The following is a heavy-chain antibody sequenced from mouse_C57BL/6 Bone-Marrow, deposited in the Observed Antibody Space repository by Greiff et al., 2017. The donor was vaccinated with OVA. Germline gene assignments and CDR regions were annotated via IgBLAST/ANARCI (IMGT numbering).Heavy chain of an antibody. Sequence: QVQLQQPGAELVKPGASVKLSCKASGYTFTSYWMHWVKQRPGRGLEWIGRIDPNSGGTKYNEQFKSNATLTVDKPSRTAYMQLSSLTSEDSAVYYCARDLLWDYYAMDYLGQGTSVTVSS. J-gene: IGHJ4*01. CDR3: ARDLLWDYYAMDY. CDR2: IDPNSGGT. CDR1: GYTFTSYW. V-gene: IGHV1-72*01. D-gene: IGHD2-1*01.